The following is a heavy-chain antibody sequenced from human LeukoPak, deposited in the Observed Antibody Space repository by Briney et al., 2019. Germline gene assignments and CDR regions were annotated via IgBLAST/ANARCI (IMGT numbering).Heavy chain of an antibody. CDR1: GGSISSFY. D-gene: IGHD6-13*01. CDR3: ARRFSYQAAAFDY. V-gene: IGHV4-59*08. J-gene: IGHJ4*02. CDR2: IYYSGST. Sequence: SETLSLTCTVSGGSISSFYWSWIRQPPGKGLEWIGYIYYSGSTNYNHSLKSRVTISVDTSKNQFSLKLSSVTAADTAVYYWARRFSYQAAAFDYWGQGTLVTVSS.